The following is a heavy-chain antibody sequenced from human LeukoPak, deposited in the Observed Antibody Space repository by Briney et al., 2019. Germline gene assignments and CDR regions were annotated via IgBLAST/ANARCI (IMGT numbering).Heavy chain of an antibody. Sequence: GGSLRLSCAASGFTFSSYAMSWVRQAPGKGLEWISAITGSGGGTYYADSVKGRFTISRDNSKNTLYLQMNSLRAEDTAVYYCARWYCSGGSCSYGMDVWGQGTTVTVSS. CDR1: GFTFSSYA. CDR3: ARWYCSGGSCSYGMDV. J-gene: IGHJ6*02. CDR2: ITGSGGGT. D-gene: IGHD2-15*01. V-gene: IGHV3-23*01.